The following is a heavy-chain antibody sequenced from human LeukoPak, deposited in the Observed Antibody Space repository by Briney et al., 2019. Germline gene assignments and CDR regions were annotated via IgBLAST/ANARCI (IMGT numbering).Heavy chain of an antibody. J-gene: IGHJ4*02. Sequence: PSETLSLTCAVYGGSFSGYYWSWIRQPPGKGLEWIGEINHSGSTNYNPSLKSRVTISVDTSKNQFSLKLSSVTAADTAVYYCATFYDILTGPVYWGQGTLVTVSS. CDR3: ATFYDILTGPVY. CDR2: INHSGST. D-gene: IGHD3-9*01. V-gene: IGHV4-34*01. CDR1: GGSFSGYY.